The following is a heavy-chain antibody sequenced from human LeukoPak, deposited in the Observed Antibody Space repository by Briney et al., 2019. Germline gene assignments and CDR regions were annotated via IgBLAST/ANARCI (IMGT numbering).Heavy chain of an antibody. CDR2: LNTYNGNT. D-gene: IGHD2-15*01. V-gene: IGHV1-18*01. CDR1: GYTFTGYG. CDR3: ARRSVVVSAAGDDAFDL. J-gene: IGHJ3*01. Sequence: ASVKVSCKASGYTFTGYGISWVRQAPGQGLEWMGWLNTYNGNTNYVQNLQGRFTMTTDTSTRTAYMELRSLRYDDTAVYYCARRSVVVSAAGDDAFDLWGQGTMVTVSS.